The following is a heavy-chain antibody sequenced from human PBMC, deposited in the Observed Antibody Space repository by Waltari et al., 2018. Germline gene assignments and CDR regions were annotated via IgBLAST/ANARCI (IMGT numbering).Heavy chain of an antibody. CDR1: GFTFSSYT. CDR3: AREWGVMVGTAGFYFDY. J-gene: IGHJ4*02. V-gene: IGHV3-21*01. D-gene: IGHD2-15*01. CDR2: ISKGSSYI. Sequence: EVQLVGSGGGLVKPGGSLRLSCAASGFTFSSYTMNWVRRAPGKGLEWVSSISKGSSYIYYADSVKGRFTISRENAKNSLYLQMNSLRVEDTAVYYGAREWGVMVGTAGFYFDYWGQGALVTVSS.